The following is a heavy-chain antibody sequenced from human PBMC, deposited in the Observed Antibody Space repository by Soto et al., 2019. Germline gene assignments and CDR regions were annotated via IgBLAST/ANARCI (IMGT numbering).Heavy chain of an antibody. J-gene: IGHJ6*03. Sequence: ASVKVSCKASGYTFTSYDINWVRQATGQGLEWMGWMNPNSGNTGYAQKFQGGVTMTRNTSISTAYMELSSLRSEDTAVYYCARGFDYDFWSGYGYYYYYMDVWGKGTTVTVSS. CDR2: MNPNSGNT. D-gene: IGHD3-3*01. CDR1: GYTFTSYD. CDR3: ARGFDYDFWSGYGYYYYYMDV. V-gene: IGHV1-8*01.